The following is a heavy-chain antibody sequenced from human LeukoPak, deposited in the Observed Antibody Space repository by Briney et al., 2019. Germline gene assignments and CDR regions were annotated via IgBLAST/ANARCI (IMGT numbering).Heavy chain of an antibody. D-gene: IGHD2-2*01. CDR2: VSGYTGNT. V-gene: IGHV1-18*01. CDR1: GYTFTTYG. J-gene: IGHJ4*02. Sequence: ASVKVSCKTSGYTFTTYGVSWARQAPGQGLEWMGWVSGYTGNTNYAERFQGRVTMTTDTSTTTVYMELTSLRSDDTAVYYCARGEVSASLYYFDFWGQGTLVTVS. CDR3: ARGEVSASLYYFDF.